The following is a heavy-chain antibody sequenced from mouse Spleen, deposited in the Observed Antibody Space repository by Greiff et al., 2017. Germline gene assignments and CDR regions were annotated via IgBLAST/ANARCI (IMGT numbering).Heavy chain of an antibody. J-gene: IGHJ4*01. D-gene: IGHD2-3*01. CDR3: TKWLLRGYYYAMDY. CDR1: GYTFTVDW. CDR2: ILPGSDNR. V-gene: IGHV1-9*01. Sequence: QVQLQQSGTEVMKPGASVKLSCKATGYTFTVDWINWLKERPGHGLEWIGEILPGSDNRNYNEKFKGKATFTADTSSNTAYMQLSSLTSEDTAVYYCTKWLLRGYYYAMDYWGQGTSVTVSS.